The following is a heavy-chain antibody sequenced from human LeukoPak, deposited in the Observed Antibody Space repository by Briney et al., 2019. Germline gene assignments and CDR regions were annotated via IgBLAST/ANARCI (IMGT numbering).Heavy chain of an antibody. V-gene: IGHV4-38-2*02. Sequence: SETLSLTCTVSGYSISTGYYWAWIRPPPGKGREGIGTFYHGGSTYYNPSLKSRVTISVDTSKNQFSLNLTSVTAADTAVYYCARGLGELWMGTYYFDYWGQGTLVTVSS. CDR1: GYSISTGYY. J-gene: IGHJ4*02. CDR2: FYHGGST. CDR3: ARGLGELWMGTYYFDY. D-gene: IGHD3-16*01.